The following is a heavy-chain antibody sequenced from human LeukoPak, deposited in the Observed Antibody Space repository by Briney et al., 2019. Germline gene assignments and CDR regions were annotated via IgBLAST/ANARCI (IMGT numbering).Heavy chain of an antibody. CDR1: GGSFSGFF. V-gene: IGHV4-34*01. J-gene: IGHJ6*02. D-gene: IGHD3-16*02. CDR3: ARGYRALTDYYYGMDV. CDR2: INHSGST. Sequence: PSETLSLTCAVYGGSFSGFFWTWIRQRPGKGLEWIGEINHSGSTNYNPSLKSRVTISVDKSKNQFSLKLSSVTAADTAVYYCARGYRALTDYYYGMDVWGQGTTVTVSS.